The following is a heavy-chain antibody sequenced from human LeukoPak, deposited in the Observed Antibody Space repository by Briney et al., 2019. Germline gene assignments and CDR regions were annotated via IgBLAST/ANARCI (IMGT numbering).Heavy chain of an antibody. D-gene: IGHD2-15*01. J-gene: IGHJ3*02. CDR3: ARDFCSGGSCYSHAFDI. CDR2: ISSSSSPI. Sequence: GGSLRLSCAASGFTFSSYSMNWVRQAPGKGLEWVSYISSSSSPIYYADSVKGRFTVSRDNAKNSLYLQMNSLRAEDTAVYYCARDFCSGGSCYSHAFDIWGQGTMVTVSP. V-gene: IGHV3-48*04. CDR1: GFTFSSYS.